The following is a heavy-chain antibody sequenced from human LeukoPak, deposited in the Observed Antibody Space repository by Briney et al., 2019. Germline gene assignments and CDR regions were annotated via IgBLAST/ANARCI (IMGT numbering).Heavy chain of an antibody. J-gene: IGHJ4*02. CDR3: ARGVDYYDSSGTIDY. CDR2: VWFDGSKK. CDR1: GFTFSSYA. D-gene: IGHD3-22*01. V-gene: IGHV3-33*08. Sequence: GGSLRLSCAASGFTFSSYAMSWVRQAPGKGLEWVAVVWFDGSKKYSADSVKGRITISRDDSKNTLYLQMNSLRAEDTAVYYCARGVDYYDSSGTIDYWGQGTLVTVSS.